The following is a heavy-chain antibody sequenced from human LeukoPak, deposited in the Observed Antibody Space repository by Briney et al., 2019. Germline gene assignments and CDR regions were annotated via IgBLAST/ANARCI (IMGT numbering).Heavy chain of an antibody. D-gene: IGHD1-26*01. J-gene: IGHJ4*02. V-gene: IGHV3-23*01. CDR3: AKEISGNYSPLDY. CDR1: GFTFSSKA. Sequence: PGGSLRLSCAASGFTFSSKAMHWVRQAPGKGLEWVSVISGSGGSTDYADSVKGRFTISRDNSKNTLYLQMKSLRAEDTAVYYCAKEISGNYSPLDYWGQGTLVTVSS. CDR2: ISGSGGST.